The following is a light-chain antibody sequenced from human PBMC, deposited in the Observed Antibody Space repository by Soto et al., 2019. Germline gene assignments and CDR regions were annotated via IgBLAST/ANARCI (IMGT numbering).Light chain of an antibody. J-gene: IGLJ2*01. CDR2: EVS. V-gene: IGLV2-14*01. CDR1: SSDVGGYNY. CDR3: SSYTSSSTVV. Sequence: QSALTQPASVSGSPGQSITISCTGTSSDVGGYNYVSWYQQHPGKAPKLMIYEVSNRPSGVSNRFSGSESGNTASLTISGLQTEDEANYYCSSYTSSSTVVFGGGTKLTVL.